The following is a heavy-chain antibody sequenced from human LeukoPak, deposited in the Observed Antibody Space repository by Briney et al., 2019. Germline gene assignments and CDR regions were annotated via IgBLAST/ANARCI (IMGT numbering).Heavy chain of an antibody. D-gene: IGHD3-9*01. CDR1: GFTFSTYS. CDR2: IYSGGST. CDR3: ARDRAFLSYDILTGPYYYYYGMDV. Sequence: GGSLRLSCAASGFTFSTYSMNWVRQAPGKGLEWVSVIYSGGSTYYADSVKGRFTISRDNSKNTLYLQMNSLRAEDTAVYYCARDRAFLSYDILTGPYYYYYGMDVWGQGTTVTVSS. V-gene: IGHV3-66*01. J-gene: IGHJ6*02.